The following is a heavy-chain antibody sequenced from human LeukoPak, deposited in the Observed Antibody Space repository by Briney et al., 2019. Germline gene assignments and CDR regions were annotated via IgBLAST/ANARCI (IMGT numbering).Heavy chain of an antibody. V-gene: IGHV4-61*01. CDR1: GGSVSRGRYY. Sequence: PSETLSLTCTVTGGSVSRGRYYWSWIRQPPGKGLEWIGYIYYSGSTNYNPSLKSRVTISVDTSKNQFSLKLSSVTAADTAVYYCARAFNGGARYFDYWGQGTLVTVSS. J-gene: IGHJ4*02. CDR2: IYYSGST. CDR3: ARAFNGGARYFDY. D-gene: IGHD2-8*01.